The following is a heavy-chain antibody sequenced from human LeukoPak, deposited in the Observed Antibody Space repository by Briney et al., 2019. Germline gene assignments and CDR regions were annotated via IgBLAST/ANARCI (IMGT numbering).Heavy chain of an antibody. CDR2: ISGSGGST. CDR1: GFTFSSYA. V-gene: IGHV3-23*01. J-gene: IGHJ4*02. CDR3: AKDQNYYDSSGYYFAFDS. D-gene: IGHD3-22*01. Sequence: QSGGSLRLSCAASGFTFSSYAMSWVRQAPGKGLERVSAISGSGGSTYYADSVKGRFTISRDNSKNTLYLQMNSLRAEDTAVYYCAKDQNYYDSSGYYFAFDSWGQGTLVTVSS.